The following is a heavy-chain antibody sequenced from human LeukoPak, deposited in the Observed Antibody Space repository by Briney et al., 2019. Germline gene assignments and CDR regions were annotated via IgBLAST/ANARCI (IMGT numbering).Heavy chain of an antibody. CDR1: GYTFTSYY. J-gene: IGHJ6*03. Sequence: ASVKVSCKASGYTFTSYYMHWVRQAPGQGLEWMGIINPSGGSTSYAQKFQGRVTMTRDMSTSTVYMELSSLRSEDTAVYYCARDPGSYYYYMDIWAKGPRSPSP. D-gene: IGHD3-10*01. CDR2: INPSGGST. CDR3: ARDPGSYYYYMDI. V-gene: IGHV1-46*01.